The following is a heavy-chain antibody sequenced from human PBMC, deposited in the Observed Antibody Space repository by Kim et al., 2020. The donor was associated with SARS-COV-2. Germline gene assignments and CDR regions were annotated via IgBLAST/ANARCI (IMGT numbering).Heavy chain of an antibody. CDR3: ARNLVGETDLRP. Sequence: GGSLRLSCAASGFTFSSHAMHWVRQAPGKGLEWVAVISYEGSTQKYTDSVKGRFTVSRDNSKNTLFLQMNSLRPEDTAVYYCARNLVGETDLRPWGQGTLVTVPS. D-gene: IGHD1-26*01. CDR1: GFTFSSHA. V-gene: IGHV3-30*04. CDR2: ISYEGSTQ. J-gene: IGHJ5*02.